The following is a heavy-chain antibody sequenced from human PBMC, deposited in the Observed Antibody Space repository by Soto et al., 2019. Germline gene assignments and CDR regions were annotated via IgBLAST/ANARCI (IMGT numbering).Heavy chain of an antibody. V-gene: IGHV4-30-4*01. CDR1: GGSISSGDYY. CDR2: IYHSGST. CDR3: ARGVTKAGGNGYFDL. Sequence: QVQLQESGPGLVKPSQTLSLTCTVSGGSISSGDYYWSWIRQPPGKGLEWIGYIYHSGSTYYNPSLKSRVTISVDTSKNQFSLKLSSVTAADTAVYYCARGVTKAGGNGYFDLWGRGTLVTVSS. J-gene: IGHJ2*01. D-gene: IGHD2-15*01.